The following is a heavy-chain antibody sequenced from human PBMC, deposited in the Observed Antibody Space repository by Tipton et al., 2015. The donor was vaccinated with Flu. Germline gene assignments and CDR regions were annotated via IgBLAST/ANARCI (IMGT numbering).Heavy chain of an antibody. V-gene: IGHV4-34*01. CDR1: GGSFSGYY. CDR3: AGQRLILDDSSGYYDY. J-gene: IGHJ4*02. D-gene: IGHD3-22*01. Sequence: LSCAVYGGSFSGYYWSWIRQPPGKGLEWIGEINHSGSTNYNPSLKSRVTISVDTSKNQFSLKLSSVTAADTAVYYCAGQRLILDDSSGYYDYWGQGTLVTVSS. CDR2: INHSGST.